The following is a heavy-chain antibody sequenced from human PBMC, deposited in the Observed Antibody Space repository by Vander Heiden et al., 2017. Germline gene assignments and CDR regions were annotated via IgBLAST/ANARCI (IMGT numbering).Heavy chain of an antibody. Sequence: QITFKESGPTLVKRTQTLTLPCTFSGFSLSTSGGGVRWIRQAPGKALEWLALIYWNDDTRYSPSLKSRLTITKDTSKNRVVLRMTTMDTVDTATYYCAHSPLWFGIRLFDFWGQGTLVTVTS. CDR2: IYWNDDT. V-gene: IGHV2-5*01. CDR1: GFSLSTSGGG. D-gene: IGHD3-10*01. CDR3: AHSPLWFGIRLFDF. J-gene: IGHJ4*02.